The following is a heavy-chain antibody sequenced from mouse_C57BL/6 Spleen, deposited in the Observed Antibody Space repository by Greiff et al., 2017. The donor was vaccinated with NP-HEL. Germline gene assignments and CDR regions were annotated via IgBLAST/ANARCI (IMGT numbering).Heavy chain of an antibody. CDR2: IYYSGTI. V-gene: IGHV3-5*01. D-gene: IGHD1-1*01. CDR1: GISITTGNYR. J-gene: IGHJ4*01. Sequence: EVKLVESGPGLVKPSQTVFLTCTVTGISITTGNYRWSWIRQFPGNKLEWIGYIYYSGTITYNPSLTSRTTITRDTPKNQFFLEMNSLTAEDTATYYCARGSSYVGYAMDYWGQGTSVTVSS. CDR3: ARGSSYVGYAMDY.